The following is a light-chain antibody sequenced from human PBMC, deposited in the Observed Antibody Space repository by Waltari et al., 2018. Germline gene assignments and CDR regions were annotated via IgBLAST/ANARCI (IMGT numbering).Light chain of an antibody. CDR3: QQYYSTPRT. Sequence: DIVMTQSPDSLAVSLGERATINCKSSQSVLYSSNNKNYLAWYQQRPGQPPKLLIYWASTRESGLPDRFSGSGSWTDFTLTISSLQAEDVAVYYCQQYYSTPRTFGQGTKVEIE. J-gene: IGKJ1*01. CDR2: WAS. CDR1: QSVLYSSNNKNY. V-gene: IGKV4-1*01.